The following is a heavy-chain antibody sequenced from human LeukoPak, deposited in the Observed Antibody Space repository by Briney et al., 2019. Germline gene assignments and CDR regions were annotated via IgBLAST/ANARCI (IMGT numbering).Heavy chain of an antibody. Sequence: ASVKVSCKASGYTFTSYAMHWVRQAPGQRLEWMGWINAGNDNTKYSQKFQGRVTITRDTSASTAYMELSSLRSEDTAVYYCATGLRAVSDAFDIWGQGTMVTVSS. J-gene: IGHJ3*02. D-gene: IGHD1-14*01. CDR1: GYTFTSYA. V-gene: IGHV1-3*01. CDR3: ATGLRAVSDAFDI. CDR2: INAGNDNT.